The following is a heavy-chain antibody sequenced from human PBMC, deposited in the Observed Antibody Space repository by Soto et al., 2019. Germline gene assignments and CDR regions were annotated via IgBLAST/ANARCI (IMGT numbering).Heavy chain of an antibody. D-gene: IGHD3-3*01. Sequence: ASVKVSCKASGGTFSSYAISWVRQAPGQGXEWMGGIIPIFGTANYAQKFQGRVTITADESTSTAYMELSSLRSEDTAVYYCAGDPNRITIFGVVTPYGMDVWGQGTTVTVSS. V-gene: IGHV1-69*13. CDR2: IIPIFGTA. CDR3: AGDPNRITIFGVVTPYGMDV. CDR1: GGTFSSYA. J-gene: IGHJ6*02.